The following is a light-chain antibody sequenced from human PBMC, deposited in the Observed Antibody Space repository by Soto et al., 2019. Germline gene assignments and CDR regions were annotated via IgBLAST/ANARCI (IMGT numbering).Light chain of an antibody. CDR1: QSIKNY. CDR2: VAS. CDR3: QQSYSIPVT. J-gene: IGKJ4*01. Sequence: DIQMPQSPSSLSASVGDRVTITCRASQSIKNYLNWYQQKPGKAPKVLIYVASNLQSGVPSRFSGSGSGTDFTLTISSLQPEDFATYYCQQSYSIPVTFGGGTKVEIK. V-gene: IGKV1-39*01.